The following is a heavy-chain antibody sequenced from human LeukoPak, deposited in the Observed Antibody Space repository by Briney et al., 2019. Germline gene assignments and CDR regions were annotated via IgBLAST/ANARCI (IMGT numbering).Heavy chain of an antibody. Sequence: GGSLRLSCEGSGFSFSDYGMHWVREAPGKGLEWVAVISDDGSNQYFANSVEGRFAISRDNSKDTVYLHMNGVRPEDTAVYFCAQDLPADPGWGWYRVRFIFHSWGQGTLVTVSA. D-gene: IGHD6-19*01. CDR1: GFSFSDYG. CDR3: AQDLPADPGWGWYRVRFIFHS. V-gene: IGHV3-30*18. J-gene: IGHJ4*02. CDR2: ISDDGSNQ.